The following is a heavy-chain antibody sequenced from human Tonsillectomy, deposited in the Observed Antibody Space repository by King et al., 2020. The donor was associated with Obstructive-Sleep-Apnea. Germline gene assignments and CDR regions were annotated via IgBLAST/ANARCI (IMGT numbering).Heavy chain of an antibody. J-gene: IGHJ5*02. Sequence: VQLVESGGGVVQPGRSLRLSCAASGFTFSTYGMHWVRQAPGKGLEWVALISYDGSNKYYADSVKGRFTISRENSKNTLYLQMNSLRAEETAVYYCAKGSYPNTVLNAWGQGILVTVSS. CDR1: GFTFSTYG. CDR2: ISYDGSNK. CDR3: AKGSYPNTVLNA. D-gene: IGHD4-23*01. V-gene: IGHV3-30*18.